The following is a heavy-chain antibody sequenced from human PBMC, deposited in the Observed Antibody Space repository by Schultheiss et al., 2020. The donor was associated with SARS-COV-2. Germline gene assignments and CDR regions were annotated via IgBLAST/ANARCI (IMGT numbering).Heavy chain of an antibody. J-gene: IGHJ4*02. V-gene: IGHV3-15*05. CDR1: GFTFSSYS. Sequence: GGSLRLSCAASGFTFSSYSMNWVRQAPGKGLEWVGRIKSKTDGGTTDYAAPVKGRFTISRDNAKNTLYLQMNSLRAEDTAVYYCTRDANWDLFDYWGQGTLVTVSS. CDR2: IKSKTDGGTT. D-gene: IGHD7-27*01. CDR3: TRDANWDLFDY.